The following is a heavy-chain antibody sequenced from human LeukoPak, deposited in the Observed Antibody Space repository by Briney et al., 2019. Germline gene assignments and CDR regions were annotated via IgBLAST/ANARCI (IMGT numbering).Heavy chain of an antibody. CDR1: GYTLTELS. CDR3: ATTDPSGSSMGGTWFDP. D-gene: IGHD1-26*01. Sequence: ASVKVSCKVSGYTLTELSMHWVRQAPGKGLEWMGGFDPEDGETIYAQKFQGRVTMTEDTSTDTAYMELSSLRSEDTAVYYCATTDPSGSSMGGTWFDPWGQGTLVTVAS. CDR2: FDPEDGET. J-gene: IGHJ5*02. V-gene: IGHV1-24*01.